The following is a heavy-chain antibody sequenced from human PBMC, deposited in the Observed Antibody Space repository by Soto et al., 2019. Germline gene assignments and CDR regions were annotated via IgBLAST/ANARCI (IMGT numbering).Heavy chain of an antibody. V-gene: IGHV1-2*02. CDR2: INPNSGGT. CDR1: GDTFTGYY. J-gene: IGHJ6*02. D-gene: IGHD6-19*01. CDR3: ARGGIIGYSSGWYVNYYYGMDV. Sequence: GASVKVSCKASGDTFTGYYMNWVRQAPGQGLEWMGWINPNSGGTNYAQKFQGRVTMTRDTSISTAYMELSRLRSDDTAVYYCARGGIIGYSSGWYVNYYYGMDVWGQGTTVTVSS.